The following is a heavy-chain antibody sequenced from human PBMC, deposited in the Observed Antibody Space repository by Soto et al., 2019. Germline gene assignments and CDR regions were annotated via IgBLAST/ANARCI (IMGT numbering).Heavy chain of an antibody. Sequence: EVQLLESGGGFVQPGGSLRLSCAASGFTFSSYGMSWVRQAPGKGLEWVSSINNSGSRTYHADSVKGRFTISRDNSKNTLYLQMNSLRAEDTAVYYCAKARTDQSGTYFPFDHWGQGTLVTVSS. D-gene: IGHD1-26*01. CDR2: INNSGSRT. J-gene: IGHJ4*02. CDR3: AKARTDQSGTYFPFDH. V-gene: IGHV3-23*01. CDR1: GFTFSSYG.